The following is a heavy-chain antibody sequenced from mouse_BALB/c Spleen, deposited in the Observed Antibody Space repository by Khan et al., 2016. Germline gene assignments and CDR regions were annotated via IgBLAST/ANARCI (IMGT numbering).Heavy chain of an antibody. CDR3: GITSNDYYGALDY. V-gene: IGHV14-3*02. CDR1: GFNIKDTY. J-gene: IGHJ4*01. Sequence: VQLQQSGAELVKPGASVKLSCTASGFNIKDTYMHWVKQRPEQGLEWIGRIDPANDNTKYDPKFQGKATIKADTSSNTAYLQLRSLTSEDTSVYYCGITSNDYYGALDYWGQGTSVAVSS. CDR2: IDPANDNT. D-gene: IGHD1-1*01.